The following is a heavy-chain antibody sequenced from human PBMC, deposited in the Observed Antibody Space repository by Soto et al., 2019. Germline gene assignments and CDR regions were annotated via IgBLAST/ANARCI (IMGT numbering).Heavy chain of an antibody. V-gene: IGHV3-48*02. J-gene: IGHJ4*02. CDR2: ISDNSSVI. CDR3: ARDRDAYCSKGICSGPYFDY. Sequence: EVQLVESGGGLVQPGGSLRLSCEASGLTFSTYSINWVRQAPGKGLEWISYISDNSSVIYYADAVKGRFTISRDNAKNSLYLQMNSLRDEDTAVYYCARDRDAYCSKGICSGPYFDYWGQGTLVTVSS. CDR1: GLTFSTYS. D-gene: IGHD2-8*01.